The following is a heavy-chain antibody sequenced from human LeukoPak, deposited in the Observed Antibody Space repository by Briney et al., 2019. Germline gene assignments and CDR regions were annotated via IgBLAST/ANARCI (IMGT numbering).Heavy chain of an antibody. CDR2: ISYDGSNK. CDR3: ARVRHYYDSPYAFDI. V-gene: IGHV3-30*19. J-gene: IGHJ3*02. D-gene: IGHD3-22*01. Sequence: GRSLRLSCAASGFTFSNYGMHWVRQAPGKGLEWVAVISYDGSNKYYADSVKGRFTISRDNSKNTLYLQMNSLRAEDTAVYYCARVRHYYDSPYAFDIWGQGTMVTVSS. CDR1: GFTFSNYG.